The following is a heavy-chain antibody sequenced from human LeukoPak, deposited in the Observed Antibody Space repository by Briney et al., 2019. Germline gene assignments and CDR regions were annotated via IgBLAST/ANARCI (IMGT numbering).Heavy chain of an antibody. J-gene: IGHJ5*02. V-gene: IGHV3-30*02. CDR2: IRSDGSNK. CDR1: GFTFGSYG. D-gene: IGHD3-22*01. Sequence: GGSLRLSCAASGFTFGSYGMHWVRQAPGKGLEWVTFIRSDGSNKYYADSVKGRFTISRDNSKNTLYLQMNTLIADDTAVYYCAREDSSYYYDSSGYYPPWGQGTLVTVSS. CDR3: AREDSSYYYDSSGYYPP.